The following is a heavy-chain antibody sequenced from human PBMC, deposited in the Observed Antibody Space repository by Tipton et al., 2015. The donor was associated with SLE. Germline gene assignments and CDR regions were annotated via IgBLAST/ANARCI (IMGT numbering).Heavy chain of an antibody. J-gene: IGHJ4*02. CDR2: VYHSGST. Sequence: GLVKPSETLSLTCSVSGGPITDHYWSWIRQSPGKGLEWIGYVYHSGSTDYNPSLKSRLTLSLDMSKKQFSLKLTSVTATDTAVHYCGRFQNGLRRVDYWGQGKLVTVSS. D-gene: IGHD4-17*01. CDR1: GGPITDHY. CDR3: GRFQNGLRRVDY. V-gene: IGHV4-59*08.